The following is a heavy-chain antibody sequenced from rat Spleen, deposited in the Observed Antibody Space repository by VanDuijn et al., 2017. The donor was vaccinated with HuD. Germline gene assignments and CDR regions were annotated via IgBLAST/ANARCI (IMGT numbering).Heavy chain of an antibody. D-gene: IGHD1-4*01. CDR1: GFTFSGNN. Sequence: EVQLVESGGGLVQPGRSLKLSCAASGFTFSGNNMAWVRQTPKKGLEWVATINNDGRSTYYRDSVKGRFTISRENAKNTLYLQMDSLGSEDTATYYCARQLPGYNYLDYWGQGVMVTVSS. CDR2: INNDGRST. J-gene: IGHJ2*01. CDR3: ARQLPGYNYLDY. V-gene: IGHV5-7*01.